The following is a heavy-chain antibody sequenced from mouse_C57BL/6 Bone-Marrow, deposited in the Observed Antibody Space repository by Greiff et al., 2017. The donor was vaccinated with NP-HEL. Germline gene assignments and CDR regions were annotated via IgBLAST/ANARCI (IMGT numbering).Heavy chain of an antibody. D-gene: IGHD2-5*01. CDR2: IYPRSGNT. V-gene: IGHV1-81*01. CDR3: ARRYYSNLWYFDV. J-gene: IGHJ1*03. Sequence: VQLQQSGAELARPGASVKLSCTASGYTFTSYGISWVKQRTGQGLEWIGEIYPRSGNTYYNEKFKGKATLTADKSSSTAYMELRSLTSEDSAVYFCARRYYSNLWYFDVWGTGTTVTVSS. CDR1: GYTFTSYG.